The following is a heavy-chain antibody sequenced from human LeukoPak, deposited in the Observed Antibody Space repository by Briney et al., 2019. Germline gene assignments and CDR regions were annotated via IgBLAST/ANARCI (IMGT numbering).Heavy chain of an antibody. D-gene: IGHD6-6*01. J-gene: IGHJ4*02. CDR1: GFTFSSNS. CDR3: ARYSSSSPYFDY. CDR2: IWYDGSNK. Sequence: AGSLRLSCAASGFTFSSNSRHWVRQAPGKGLQGVAVIWYDGSNKYYADSVKGRLTISRDNSKNTLYLQMNSLRAEDTAVYYCARYSSSSPYFDYWGQGTLVTVSS. V-gene: IGHV3-33*01.